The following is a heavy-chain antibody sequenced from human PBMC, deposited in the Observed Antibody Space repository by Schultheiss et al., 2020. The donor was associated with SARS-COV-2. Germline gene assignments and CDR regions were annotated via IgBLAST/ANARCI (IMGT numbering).Heavy chain of an antibody. J-gene: IGHJ4*02. D-gene: IGHD1-26*01. V-gene: IGHV3-23*01. CDR3: AKEARYSGSYSN. CDR2: ISGSGGST. Sequence: GSLRLSCAASGFTFSSYAMSWVRQAPGKGLEWVSAISGSGGSTYYADSVKGRFTISRDNSKSTLYLQMNSLTAEDTAVYYCAKEARYSGSYSNWGQGTLVTVSS. CDR1: GFTFSSYA.